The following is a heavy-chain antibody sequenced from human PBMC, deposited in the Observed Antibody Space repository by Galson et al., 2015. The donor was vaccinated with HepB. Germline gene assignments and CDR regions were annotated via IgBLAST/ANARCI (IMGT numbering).Heavy chain of an antibody. J-gene: IGHJ3*02. V-gene: IGHV3-21*01. CDR3: ARAWGQITMVRGVSERYAFDI. CDR1: GFTFSSYS. Sequence: SLRLSCAASGFTFSSYSMNWVRQAPGKGLEWVSSISSSSSYIYYADSVKGRFTISRDNAKNSLYLQMNSLRAEDTAVYYCARAWGQITMVRGVSERYAFDIWGQGTMVTVSS. CDR2: ISSSSSYI. D-gene: IGHD3-10*01.